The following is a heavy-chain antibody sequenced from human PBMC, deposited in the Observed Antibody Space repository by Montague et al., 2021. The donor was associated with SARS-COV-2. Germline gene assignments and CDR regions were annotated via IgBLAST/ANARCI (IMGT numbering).Heavy chain of an antibody. J-gene: IGHJ6*02. V-gene: IGHV4-59*11. CDR2: IYYLGTT. Sequence: SETLSLTRIVSGGSISGHYWSWVRQTPEKGLEWIGYIYYLGTTNYNPSLKTRVAFSVDTSKNQLSLMLTSVTAADTGVYYCARNGGAAVPGLLLGMDIWGQGTTVTVSS. D-gene: IGHD6-19*01. CDR3: ARNGGAAVPGLLLGMDI. CDR1: GGSISGHY.